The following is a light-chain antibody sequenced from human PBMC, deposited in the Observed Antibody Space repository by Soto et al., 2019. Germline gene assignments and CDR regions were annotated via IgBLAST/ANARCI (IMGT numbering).Light chain of an antibody. Sequence: DIQLTQSPSLLSASVGDRVTITCRASQDISDYLAWYQQKPGKAPKVVIYAASTLPTGVPARFSGSGSGTEFSLTIKSLQPEDFATYYCRQFNSFPNTFGQGT. J-gene: IGKJ2*01. CDR3: RQFNSFPNT. V-gene: IGKV1-9*01. CDR2: AAS. CDR1: QDISDY.